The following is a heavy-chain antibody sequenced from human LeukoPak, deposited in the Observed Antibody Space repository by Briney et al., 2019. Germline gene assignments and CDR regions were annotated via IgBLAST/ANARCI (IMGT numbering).Heavy chain of an antibody. J-gene: IGHJ4*02. CDR1: GFTFSTYG. CDR2: ISFDGSNK. Sequence: GGSLRLSCAASGFTFSTYGMHWVRQAPGKGLEGVAVISFDGSNKYYADSVKGRFTIYRENYKNTLYLQVNGLRAEDTAGYYCAKPVEGVYSDYGRNYFDYWGQGTLVTVSS. D-gene: IGHD5-12*01. CDR3: AKPVEGVYSDYGRNYFDY. V-gene: IGHV3-30*18.